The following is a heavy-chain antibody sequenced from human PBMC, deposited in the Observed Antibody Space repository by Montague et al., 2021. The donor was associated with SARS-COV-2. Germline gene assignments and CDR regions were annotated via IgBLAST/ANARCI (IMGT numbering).Heavy chain of an antibody. V-gene: IGHV4-39*01. CDR3: ARKEMKYSSIWSTGGNWFDP. D-gene: IGHD6-13*01. J-gene: IGHJ5*02. Sequence: SETLSLTCTVSGGSISSSSYYWGWIRQPPGKGLEWIGSIYYSGSTYHXXXLKSRVTISVDTSKNQFSLKLSSVTAADTAVYYCARKEMKYSSIWSTGGNWFDPWGQGTLVTVSS. CDR2: IYYSGST. CDR1: GGSISSSSYY.